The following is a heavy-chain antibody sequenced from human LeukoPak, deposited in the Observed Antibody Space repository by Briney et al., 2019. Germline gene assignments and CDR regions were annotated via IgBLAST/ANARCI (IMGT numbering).Heavy chain of an antibody. CDR3: ALTEVVAATPYY. CDR1: GGSISSGDYY. D-gene: IGHD2-15*01. V-gene: IGHV4-30-4*08. Sequence: SQTLSLTCTVSGGSISSGDYYWSWIRQPPGKGLEWIGYSYYSGSTYYNPSLKSRVTISVDTSKNQFSLKLSSVTAADTAVYYCALTEVVAATPYYWGQGTLVTVSS. CDR2: SYYSGST. J-gene: IGHJ4*02.